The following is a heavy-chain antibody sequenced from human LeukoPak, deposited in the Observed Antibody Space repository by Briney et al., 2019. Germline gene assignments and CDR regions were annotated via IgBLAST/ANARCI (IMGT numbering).Heavy chain of an antibody. CDR2: ISGSGGST. CDR1: EFTFSNYA. Sequence: GGSLRLSCVASEFTFSNYAMSWVRRAPGKGLEWVSAISGSGGSTYYADSVKGRFTISRDNSKNTLYLQMSSLRAEDTAVYFCAQLPGYGDYSSNWFDPWGQGTLVTVSS. D-gene: IGHD4-17*01. CDR3: AQLPGYGDYSSNWFDP. V-gene: IGHV3-23*01. J-gene: IGHJ5*02.